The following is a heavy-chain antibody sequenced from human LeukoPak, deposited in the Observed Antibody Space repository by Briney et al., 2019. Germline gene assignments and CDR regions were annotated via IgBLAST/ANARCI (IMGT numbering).Heavy chain of an antibody. D-gene: IGHD3-22*01. CDR1: GGSISSDGFY. J-gene: IGHJ4*02. CDR2: IYYSGST. V-gene: IGHV4-31*11. Sequence: SETLSLTCAISGGSISSDGFYWSWIRQHPGKGLEWIGYIYYSGSTCYNPSLKSRVTISVDTSKNQFSLKLTSVTAADTAVYYCARTYYDSRLDYWGQGTLVTVSS. CDR3: ARTYYDSRLDY.